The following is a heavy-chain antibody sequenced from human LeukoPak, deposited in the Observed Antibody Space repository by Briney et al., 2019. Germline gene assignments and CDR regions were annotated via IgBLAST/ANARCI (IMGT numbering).Heavy chain of an antibody. D-gene: IGHD2-2*01. CDR3: ARGNIRYQLRNLPNMDV. V-gene: IGHV1-2*02. J-gene: IGHJ6*03. Sequence: GASVKVSCKXSRYTFIGYYMHWVRQAPGQGLEWMGWINPNSGGTNYAQKFQGRVTMTRDTSISTAYMELSRLRSDDTAVYYCARGNIRYQLRNLPNMDVWGKGTTVTVSS. CDR2: INPNSGGT. CDR1: RYTFIGYY.